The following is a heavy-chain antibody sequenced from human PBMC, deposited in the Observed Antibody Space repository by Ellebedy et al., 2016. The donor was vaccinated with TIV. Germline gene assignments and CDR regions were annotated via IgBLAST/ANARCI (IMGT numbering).Heavy chain of an antibody. CDR3: AAHLREGHYHGLDV. Sequence: GESLKISCSGSGFTFSDYSMHWVRQAPGRGLEFVSGTNANEGSTHYADSVKGRFTISRDSSQNTLFLQMTGLTIDDTAVYYCAAHLREGHYHGLDVWGPGTTVTVSS. V-gene: IGHV3-64*04. CDR1: GFTFSDYS. J-gene: IGHJ6*02. CDR2: TNANEGST. D-gene: IGHD1-26*01.